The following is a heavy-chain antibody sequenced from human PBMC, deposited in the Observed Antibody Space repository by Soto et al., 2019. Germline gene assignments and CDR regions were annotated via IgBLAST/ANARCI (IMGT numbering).Heavy chain of an antibody. CDR1: GFTFSNAC. D-gene: IGHD1-26*01. Sequence: EVLLVESGGGLVKPGGSLRLSCAASGFTFSNACMNWVRRAPGKGLEWVDRIKKKSDGGTTDYAAPVKGRFTISRDDSENTLYLQMNSLKTEDAAVYYCATHYSASYSFDYWGQGTLVSVSS. CDR2: IKKKSDGGTT. V-gene: IGHV3-15*07. J-gene: IGHJ4*02. CDR3: ATHYSASYSFDY.